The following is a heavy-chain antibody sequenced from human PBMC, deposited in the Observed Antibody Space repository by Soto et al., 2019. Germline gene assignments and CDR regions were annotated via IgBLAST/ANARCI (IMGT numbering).Heavy chain of an antibody. J-gene: IGHJ3*02. CDR2: INPNSGGT. V-gene: IGHV1-2*04. D-gene: IGHD2-2*01. CDR3: ARDVLGYCSSTSCHGHAFDI. Sequence: ASVKVSCKASGYTFTGYYMHWVRQAPGQGLEWMGWINPNSGGTNYAQKFQGWVTMTRDTSISTAYMELSRLRSDDTAVYYCARDVLGYCSSTSCHGHAFDIWGQGTMVTVSS. CDR1: GYTFTGYY.